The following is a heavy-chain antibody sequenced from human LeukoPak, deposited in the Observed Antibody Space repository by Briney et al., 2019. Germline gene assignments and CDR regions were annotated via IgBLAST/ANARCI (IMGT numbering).Heavy chain of an antibody. CDR1: GYTFNAYH. V-gene: IGHV1-2*02. J-gene: IGHJ6*03. CDR2: INPKNGGT. Sequence: GASVKVACKPSGYTFNAYHIHWVRQAPGQGLEWIGWINPKNGGTKYAQSFQGRFTMTTDPSTSTVYMELSRLGSDDTAVYYCARDPSHYYYTDVWGKGTTVTVSS. CDR3: ARDPSHYYYTDV.